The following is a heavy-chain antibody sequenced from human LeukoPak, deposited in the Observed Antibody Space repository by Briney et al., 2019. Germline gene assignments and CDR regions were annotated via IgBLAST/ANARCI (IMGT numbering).Heavy chain of an antibody. CDR3: ARGRVAAASKLYFDY. Sequence: ASVKVSCKASGYTFTSYDINWVRQAPGQGLEWMGWMNPNSGNTGYAQKFQGRVTMTRNTSISTAYMELSSLRSEDTAVYYCARGRVAAASKLYFDYWGQGTLVTVSS. V-gene: IGHV1-8*01. CDR1: GYTFTSYD. CDR2: MNPNSGNT. J-gene: IGHJ4*02. D-gene: IGHD6-13*01.